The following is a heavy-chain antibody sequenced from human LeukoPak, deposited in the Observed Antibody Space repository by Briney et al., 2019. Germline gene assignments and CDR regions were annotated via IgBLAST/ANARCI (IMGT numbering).Heavy chain of an antibody. CDR3: ARGDITISYYGMDV. D-gene: IGHD3-9*01. CDR1: GGSISSNNYF. CDR2: IYDSGST. V-gene: IGHV4-39*07. J-gene: IGHJ6*02. Sequence: SETLSLTCTVSGGSISSNNYFWGWIRQPPGKGLEWIGSIYDSGSTYYNPSLKSRVTISVDTSKNQFSLKLSSVTAADTAVYYCARGDITISYYGMDVWGQGTTVTVSS.